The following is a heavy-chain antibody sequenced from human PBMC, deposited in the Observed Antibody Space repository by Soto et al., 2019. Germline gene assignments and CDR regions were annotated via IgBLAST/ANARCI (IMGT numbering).Heavy chain of an antibody. CDR2: IYTGVST. D-gene: IGHD4-17*01. Sequence: EVRLVESGGGLVQPGGSLRLSCAASGFTVSTNYMSWVRQAPGKGLEWVSVIYTGVSTYYADSVKGRFTISRDNSKNTLYLQMHSLRAEDTAVYYCATDDGGDYDLDHWGQGTLVTVSS. CDR1: GFTVSTNY. CDR3: ATDDGGDYDLDH. J-gene: IGHJ4*02. V-gene: IGHV3-66*01.